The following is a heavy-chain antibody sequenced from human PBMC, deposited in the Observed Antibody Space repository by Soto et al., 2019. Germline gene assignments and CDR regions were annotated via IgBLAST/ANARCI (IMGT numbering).Heavy chain of an antibody. D-gene: IGHD2-2*01. CDR3: ARLGAHYQSLDP. Sequence: PSETLSLTCTVSGDSISRGGYYWSWIRQPPGKGLEWIGYIYYSGTTSYNPSLMSRVTISLETPKSQISLRLSSVTAADTAIYYCARLGAHYQSLDPWGPGTLVTVSS. J-gene: IGHJ5*02. CDR2: IYYSGTT. CDR1: GDSISRGGYY. V-gene: IGHV4-61*08.